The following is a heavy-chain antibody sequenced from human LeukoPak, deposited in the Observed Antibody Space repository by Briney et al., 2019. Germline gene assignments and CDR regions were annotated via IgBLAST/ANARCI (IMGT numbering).Heavy chain of an antibody. D-gene: IGHD3-22*01. CDR1: GFTASTHH. CDR2: RQPGNVS. J-gene: IGHJ4*02. Sequence: PGGSLRLSCAVSGFTASTHHMAWVRQAPGKGVEWVSVRQPGNVSYYADSVTGRFTTSTDSSKNTLFLQMRDLRAEDTALYYCARERDYDTYFDYWGQGTLVIVYS. CDR3: ARERDYDTYFDY. V-gene: IGHV3-53*01.